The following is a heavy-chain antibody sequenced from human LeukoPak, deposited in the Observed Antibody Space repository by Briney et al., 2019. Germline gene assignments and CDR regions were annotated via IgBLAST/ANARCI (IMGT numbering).Heavy chain of an antibody. CDR3: TTDLPP. CDR1: GFTFSNVW. Sequence: PGGSLRLSCVASGFTFSNVWMAWVRQAPGKGLEWVGRIRSKIDGGTTDYAAPVKGRITISRDDSKSTLYLQMNSLRTEDTAVYYCTTDLPPWGQGSLVTVSS. J-gene: IGHJ5*02. CDR2: IRSKIDGGTT. V-gene: IGHV3-15*01.